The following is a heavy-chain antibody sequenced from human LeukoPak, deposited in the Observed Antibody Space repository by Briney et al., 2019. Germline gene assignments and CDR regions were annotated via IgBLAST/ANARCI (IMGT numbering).Heavy chain of an antibody. Sequence: SVKVSCKASGGTFSSYAISWVRQAPGQGLEWMGRIIPIFGTANYAQKFQGRVTITTDESTSTAYMELSSLRSEDTAVHYCARGATGGDAFHIWGQGTMVTVSS. J-gene: IGHJ3*02. D-gene: IGHD1-14*01. CDR2: IIPIFGTA. CDR3: ARGATGGDAFHI. V-gene: IGHV1-69*05. CDR1: GGTFSSYA.